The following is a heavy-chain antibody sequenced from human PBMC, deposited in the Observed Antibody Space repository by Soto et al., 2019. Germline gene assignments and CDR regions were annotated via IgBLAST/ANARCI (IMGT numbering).Heavy chain of an antibody. Sequence: RASVKVSCKASGYTFTSYYMHWVRQAPGQGLEWMGIINPSGGSTSYAQKFQGRVTMTRDTSTSTVYMELSSLRSEDTAVYYCARDGLGDYDILTGYYIYYYYGMDVWGQGTTVTVSS. V-gene: IGHV1-46*01. J-gene: IGHJ6*02. CDR3: ARDGLGDYDILTGYYIYYYYGMDV. D-gene: IGHD3-9*01. CDR1: GYTFTSYY. CDR2: INPSGGST.